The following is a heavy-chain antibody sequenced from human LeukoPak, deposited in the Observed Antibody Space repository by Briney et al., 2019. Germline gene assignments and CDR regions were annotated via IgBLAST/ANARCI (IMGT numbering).Heavy chain of an antibody. D-gene: IGHD2-2*01. CDR1: GGSISSYY. V-gene: IGHV4-4*07. J-gene: IGHJ5*02. CDR3: ARDRWLVTVPAAPGDWFDP. CDR2: IYTSGST. Sequence: TSETLSLTCTVSGGSISSYYWSWIRQPAGKGLEWIGRIYTSGSTNYNPSLKSRDTMSVDTSKNQFSLKLSSVTAADTAVYYCARDRWLVTVPAAPGDWFDPWGQGTLVTVSS.